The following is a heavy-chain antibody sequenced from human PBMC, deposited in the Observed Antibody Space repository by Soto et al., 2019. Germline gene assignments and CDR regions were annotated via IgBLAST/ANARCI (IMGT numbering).Heavy chain of an antibody. CDR2: ISYSGNT. CDR1: GGSIISGY. CDR3: AGLRGYAGSPIDY. V-gene: IGHV4-59*01. Sequence: QVQLQESGPGLVKPSETLSLTCTVSGGSIISGYWSWIRQPPGKGLEWIGYISYSGNTNYNPSLKGRVTMSVDTPKNQFSLRLSSVTTADTAVYYCAGLRGYAGSPIDYWGQGTLVTFSS. J-gene: IGHJ4*02. D-gene: IGHD2-15*01.